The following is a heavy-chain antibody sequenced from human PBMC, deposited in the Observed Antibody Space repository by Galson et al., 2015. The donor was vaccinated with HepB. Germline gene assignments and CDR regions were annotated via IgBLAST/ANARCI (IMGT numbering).Heavy chain of an antibody. J-gene: IGHJ3*02. CDR3: ARHRRVRYYNSSGPDAFDI. CDR1: GFTFSSYS. V-gene: IGHV3-48*02. D-gene: IGHD3-22*01. Sequence: SLRLSCAASGFTFSSYSMNWVRQAPGKGLEWVSYISSSSSTIYYADSVKGRFTISRDNAKNSLYLQMNSLRDEDTAVYYCARHRRVRYYNSSGPDAFDIWGQGTMVTVSS. CDR2: ISSSSSTI.